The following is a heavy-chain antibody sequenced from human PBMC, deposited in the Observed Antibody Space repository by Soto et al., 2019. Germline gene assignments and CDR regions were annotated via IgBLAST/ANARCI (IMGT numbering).Heavy chain of an antibody. V-gene: IGHV1-18*01. Sequence: GASVKVSCKASGYTFTSYGISWVRQAPGQGLEWMGWISAYNGDTNYAQKLQGRVTTTTDTSTSTAYMELRSLRSDDTAVYYCARGQGIAVAGTEFDPWGQGTLVTVSS. CDR1: GYTFTSYG. J-gene: IGHJ5*02. D-gene: IGHD6-19*01. CDR2: ISAYNGDT. CDR3: ARGQGIAVAGTEFDP.